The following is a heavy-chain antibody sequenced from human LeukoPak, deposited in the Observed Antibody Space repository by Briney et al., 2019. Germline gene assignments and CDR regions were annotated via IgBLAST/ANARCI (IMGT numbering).Heavy chain of an antibody. CDR3: PRQSYASGWNPFDY. V-gene: IGHV3-23*01. CDR2: ISGGGIST. CDR1: GFTFSNYA. Sequence: GGSLRLSCAASGFTFSNYAMSWVRQAPGKGLEWVSTISGGGISTYYADSAKGRFTISRDNSKNTMFLQMNSLRADDTAVYYCPRQSYASGWNPFDYWGQGTLVTVSS. J-gene: IGHJ4*02. D-gene: IGHD6-19*01.